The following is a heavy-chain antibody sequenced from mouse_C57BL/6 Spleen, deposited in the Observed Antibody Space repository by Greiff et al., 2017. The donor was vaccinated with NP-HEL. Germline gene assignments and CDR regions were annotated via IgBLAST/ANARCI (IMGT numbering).Heavy chain of an antibody. CDR3: ARRDYYGSSPWYFDV. CDR1: GYTFTSYW. V-gene: IGHV1-52*01. D-gene: IGHD1-1*01. J-gene: IGHJ1*03. CDR2: IDPSDSET. Sequence: VQLQQPGAELVRPGSSVKLSCKASGYTFTSYWMHWVKQRPIQGLEWIGNIDPSDSETHYNQKFKDKATLTVDKSSSTAYMQLSSLTSEDSAVYYCARRDYYGSSPWYFDVWGTGTTVTVSS.